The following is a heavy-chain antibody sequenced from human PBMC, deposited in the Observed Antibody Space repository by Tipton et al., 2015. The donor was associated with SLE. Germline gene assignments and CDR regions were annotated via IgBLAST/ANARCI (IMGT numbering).Heavy chain of an antibody. CDR3: VRDRGETPGTIGGGCLDT. CDR2: ISYHGSYE. CDR1: GFTFSSYA. D-gene: IGHD3-16*01. Sequence: RSLRLSCVASGFTFSSYAMHWVRQAPGKGLEWVAFISYHGSYEYYADSVKGRFTISRDNSKNTLYLQMNSLRPEDTAVYYCVRDRGETPGTIGGGCLDTWGQGPLVTVAS. V-gene: IGHV3-30*04. J-gene: IGHJ5*02.